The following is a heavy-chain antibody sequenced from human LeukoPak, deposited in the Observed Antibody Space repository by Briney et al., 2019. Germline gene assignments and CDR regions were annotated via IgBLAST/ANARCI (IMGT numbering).Heavy chain of an antibody. CDR2: INSDGSEG. CDR1: GFTFSGFW. Sequence: GGSLRLSCAVSGFTFSGFWMSWSRQAPGKGLEWVASINSDGSEGYYADVVKGRFIISRDNAKNSLYLQINSLRAEDTAVYYCARSSYSSSSSVWGQGTMVTVSS. D-gene: IGHD6-6*01. J-gene: IGHJ3*01. V-gene: IGHV3-7*03. CDR3: ARSSYSSSSSV.